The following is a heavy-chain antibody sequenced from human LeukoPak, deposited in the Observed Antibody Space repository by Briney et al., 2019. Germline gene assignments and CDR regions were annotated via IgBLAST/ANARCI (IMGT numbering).Heavy chain of an antibody. CDR1: GGSISSSSYY. Sequence: SETLSLTCTVSGGSISSSSYYWGWIRQPPGKGLEWIGYIYYTGTTNYNPSLKSRVTVSVDTSKNQFSLKLSSVTAADTAVYYCARAQWLGLGYGMDVWGQGTTVTVSS. J-gene: IGHJ6*02. V-gene: IGHV4-61*05. D-gene: IGHD6-19*01. CDR3: ARAQWLGLGYGMDV. CDR2: IYYTGTT.